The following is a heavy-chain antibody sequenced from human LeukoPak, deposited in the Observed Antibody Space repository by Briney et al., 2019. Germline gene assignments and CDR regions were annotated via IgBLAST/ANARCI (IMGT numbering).Heavy chain of an antibody. D-gene: IGHD3-16*01. Sequence: RASVKVSCKASGYTFTGHYMHWVRQAPGQGLEWMGWINPNSGGTNYAQKFQGRVTMTRDTSISTAYMELSRLRSDDTAVYYCAREYYDYVWGSYGVIFDYWGQGTLVTVSS. CDR2: INPNSGGT. CDR3: AREYYDYVWGSYGVIFDY. V-gene: IGHV1-2*02. CDR1: GYTFTGHY. J-gene: IGHJ4*02.